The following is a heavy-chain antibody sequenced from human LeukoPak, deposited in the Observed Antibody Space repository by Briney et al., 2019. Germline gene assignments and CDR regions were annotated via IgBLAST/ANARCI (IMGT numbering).Heavy chain of an antibody. D-gene: IGHD6-19*01. CDR1: GFTFSSYG. CDR3: AKDTVNSGSSY. Sequence: GGSLRLSCAASGFTFSSYGMHWVRQAPGKGLEWVAFIRYDGSNKYYVGSVKGRFTISRDNSKNTLYLQMNSLRAAGTAVYYCAKDTVNSGSSYWGQGTLVTVSS. CDR2: IRYDGSNK. V-gene: IGHV3-30*02. J-gene: IGHJ4*02.